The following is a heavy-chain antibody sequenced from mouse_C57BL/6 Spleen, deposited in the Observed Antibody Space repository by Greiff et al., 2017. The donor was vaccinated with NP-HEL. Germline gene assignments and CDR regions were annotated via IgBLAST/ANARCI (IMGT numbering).Heavy chain of an antibody. Sequence: VHLVESGAELARPGASVKMSCKASGYTFTSYTMHWVKQRPGQGLEWIGYINPSSGYTKYNQKFKDKATLTADKSSSTAYMQLSSLTSEDSAVYYCARSEGNYENWGQGTTLTVSS. CDR1: GYTFTSYT. CDR3: ARSEGNYEN. CDR2: INPSSGYT. J-gene: IGHJ2*01. D-gene: IGHD2-1*01. V-gene: IGHV1-4*01.